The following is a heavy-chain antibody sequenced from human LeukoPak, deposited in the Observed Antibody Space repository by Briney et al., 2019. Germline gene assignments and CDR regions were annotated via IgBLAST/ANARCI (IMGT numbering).Heavy chain of an antibody. V-gene: IGHV3-66*01. CDR1: GFTVSSNY. J-gene: IGHJ4*02. CDR2: SYSGNTT. D-gene: IGHD6-19*01. Sequence: GSLTLSCAASGFTVSSNYMSWIRQAPGKGLEWVAISYSGNTTYCADSVRGRFTISRDKSKNRLHLQMNGLRAEDTAVYYCATYSSGRRGYYFDSWGQGTLVTVSS. CDR3: ATYSSGRRGYYFDS.